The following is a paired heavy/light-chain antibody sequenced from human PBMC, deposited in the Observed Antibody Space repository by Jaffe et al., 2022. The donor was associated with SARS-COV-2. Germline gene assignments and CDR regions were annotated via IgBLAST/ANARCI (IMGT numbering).Heavy chain of an antibody. CDR3: ARGGNYFDP. D-gene: IGHD3-16*01. J-gene: IGHJ5*02. CDR1: GYTFTTYA. Sequence: QVQLVQSGAEVRKPGASVKVSCKASGYTFTTYAIHWVRQAPGQRLEWMGWIHAGIGDTKYSQKFQGRVTITRDTSTSTAYMDLSGLRSEDTAVYYCARGGNYFDPWGQGTLVTVSS. V-gene: IGHV1-3*01. CDR2: IHAGIGDT.
Light chain of an antibody. J-gene: IGKJ5*01. V-gene: IGKV3-20*01. CDR1: QSVSSSY. CDR2: GAS. CDR3: QQYGSSPIT. Sequence: EIVLTQSPGTLSLSPGERATLSCRASQSVSSSYLAWYQQKPGQAPRLLISGASSRATGIPDRFSGSGSGTDFTLTISRLEPEDFAVYYCQQYGSSPITFGQGTRLEIK.